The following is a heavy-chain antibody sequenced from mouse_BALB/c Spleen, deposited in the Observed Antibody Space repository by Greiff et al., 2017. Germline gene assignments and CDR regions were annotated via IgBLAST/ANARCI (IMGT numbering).Heavy chain of an antibody. V-gene: IGHV1S81*02. Sequence: VQLQQPGAELVKPGASVKLSCKASGYTFTSYYMYWVKQRPGQGLEWIGGINPSNGGTNFNEKFKSKATLTVDKSSSTAYMQLSSLTSEDSAVYYCTRHGNFHFDYRGQGTTLTVSS. CDR3: TRHGNFHFDY. CDR2: INPSNGGT. CDR1: GYTFTSYY. J-gene: IGHJ2*01. D-gene: IGHD2-1*01.